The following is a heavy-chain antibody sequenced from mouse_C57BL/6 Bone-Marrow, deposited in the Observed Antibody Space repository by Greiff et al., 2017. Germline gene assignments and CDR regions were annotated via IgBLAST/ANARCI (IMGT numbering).Heavy chain of an antibody. D-gene: IGHD2-2*01. J-gene: IGHJ2*01. Sequence: VKLVASGPELVKPGASVKISCKASGYAFSSSWMNWVKQRPGKGLEWIGRIYPGDGDTNYNGKFKGKATLTADKSSSTAYRQLSSLTSEDSAVYFCARSGYGGYWGQGTTLTVAS. CDR2: IYPGDGDT. CDR1: GYAFSSSW. V-gene: IGHV1-82*01. CDR3: ARSGYGGY.